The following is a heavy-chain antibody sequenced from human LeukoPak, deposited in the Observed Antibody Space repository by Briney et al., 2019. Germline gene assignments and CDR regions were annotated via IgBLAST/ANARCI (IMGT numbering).Heavy chain of an antibody. V-gene: IGHV3-30*18. D-gene: IGHD2-15*01. Sequence: GGSLRLSCAASGFTFSSYGMHRVRQAPGKGLEWVAVISYDGSNKYYADSVKGRFTISRDNSKNTLYLQMNSLRAEDTAVYYCAKDSLRYCSGGSCYGLTFDYWGQGTLVTVSS. CDR3: AKDSLRYCSGGSCYGLTFDY. CDR2: ISYDGSNK. CDR1: GFTFSSYG. J-gene: IGHJ4*02.